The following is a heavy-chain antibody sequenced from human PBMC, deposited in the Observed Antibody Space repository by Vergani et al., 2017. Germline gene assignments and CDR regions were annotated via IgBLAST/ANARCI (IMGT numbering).Heavy chain of an antibody. J-gene: IGHJ6*03. CDR1: GFTFSSYW. CDR3: AREVAARPIYYYYYYMDV. D-gene: IGHD6-6*01. V-gene: IGHV3-7*03. Sequence: EVQLLESGGGLVQPGGSLRLSCAASGFTFSSYWMSWVRQAPGKGLEWVANKRQDGSEKYYVDSVKGRFTISRDNAKNSLYLQMNSLRAEDTAVYYCAREVAARPIYYYYYYMDVWGKGTTVTVSS. CDR2: KRQDGSEK.